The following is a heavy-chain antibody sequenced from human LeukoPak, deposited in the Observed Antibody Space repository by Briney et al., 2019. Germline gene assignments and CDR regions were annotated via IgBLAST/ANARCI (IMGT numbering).Heavy chain of an antibody. J-gene: IGHJ4*02. CDR1: GFPFISYG. D-gene: IGHD3-22*01. V-gene: IGHV3-30*18. CDR3: AKGFSHYYYDSSGYLTPLDY. CDR2: ISYDGSNK. Sequence: PGRSLRLSCAASGFPFISYGMHWVRPAPGKGLEWVAVISYDGSNKYYADSVKGRFTISRDNSKNTLYLQMNSLRAEDTAVYYCAKGFSHYYYDSSGYLTPLDYWGQGTLVTVSS.